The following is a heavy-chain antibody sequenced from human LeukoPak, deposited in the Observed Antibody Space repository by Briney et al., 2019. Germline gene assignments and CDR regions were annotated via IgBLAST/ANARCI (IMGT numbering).Heavy chain of an antibody. D-gene: IGHD4-17*01. CDR3: AREELPAYGDLPDY. CDR2: INPNSGGT. V-gene: IGHV1-2*02. Sequence: GASVKVSCKASGYTFNGYYIHWVRQAPGQGLEWMGWINPNSGGTNYAQKFQGRVTMTRNTSISTAYMEVSSLRSEDTAVYYCAREELPAYGDLPDYWGQGTLVTVSS. CDR1: GYTFNGYY. J-gene: IGHJ4*02.